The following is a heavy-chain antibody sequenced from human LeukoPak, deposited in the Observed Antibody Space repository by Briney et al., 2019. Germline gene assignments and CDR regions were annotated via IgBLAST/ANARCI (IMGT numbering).Heavy chain of an antibody. V-gene: IGHV3-74*01. CDR3: AREAGYGSGSYYNVGVDY. CDR1: GFIFSSYW. J-gene: IGHJ4*02. D-gene: IGHD3-10*01. CDR2: INSDGSRT. Sequence: GGSLRLSCAASGFIFSSYWMHWVRQAPGKGLVWVSRINSDGSRTTYADSVKGRFAISRDNAKNTLYLQMNSLRAEDTAVYYCAREAGYGSGSYYNVGVDYWGQGTLVTVSS.